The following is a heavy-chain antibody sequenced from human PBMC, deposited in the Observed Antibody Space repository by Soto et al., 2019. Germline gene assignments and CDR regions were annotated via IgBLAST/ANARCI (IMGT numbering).Heavy chain of an antibody. CDR3: ATIGFDYYYGMDV. V-gene: IGHV1-2*02. D-gene: IGHD3-3*01. J-gene: IGHJ6*02. CDR2: INPDRGDT. Sequence: GASVKVSCKASGYSFTGYYLHWLRQAPGQGLEWMGWINPDRGDTNSAQKFQGRVTMTRDTSISTAYMELNRLRSDDTAVYYCATIGFDYYYGMDVWGQGTTVTVSS. CDR1: GYSFTGYY.